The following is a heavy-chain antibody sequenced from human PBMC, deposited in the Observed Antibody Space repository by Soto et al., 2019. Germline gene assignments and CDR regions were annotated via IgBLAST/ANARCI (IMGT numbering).Heavy chain of an antibody. D-gene: IGHD2-15*01. CDR3: ARVGSGGYCSGVSCRYYSHY. J-gene: IGHJ4*02. Sequence: QVQLVQSGAEVKKPGSSVKVSCKASGGTFSSYAISWVRQAPGQGLEWMGGIIPIFGTANYAQKFQGRVTITADESTRTAYMQLTSLRSEDTAVDYCARVGSGGYCSGVSCRYYSHYWRQGTLITVSS. CDR1: GGTFSSYA. V-gene: IGHV1-69*01. CDR2: IIPIFGTA.